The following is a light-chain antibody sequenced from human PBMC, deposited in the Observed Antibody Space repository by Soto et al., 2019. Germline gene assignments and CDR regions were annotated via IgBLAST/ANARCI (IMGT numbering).Light chain of an antibody. CDR1: QSVSIC. CDR3: QQRSNSPPWIT. V-gene: IGKV3-11*01. J-gene: IGKJ5*01. CDR2: DAS. Sequence: EIVLTQSPATLSLSPGERATLSCRASQSVSICLSVYQQKPGQAPRLLIYDASNRATGIPAKFSGSGSGTDFTLSISSLEPEDSAVYYCQQRSNSPPWITFGQGTRLEIK.